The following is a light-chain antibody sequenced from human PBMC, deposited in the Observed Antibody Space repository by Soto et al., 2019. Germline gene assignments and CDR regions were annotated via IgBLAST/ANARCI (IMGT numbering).Light chain of an antibody. V-gene: IGKV1-5*01. CDR1: QSLSNW. CDR2: DAS. Sequence: DIQMTQFPSTLSASAGDRVTITCRASQSLSNWLAWYQQKPGKAPKVLIYDASSLQSGVPSRFSGSGSGTEFTLTISSLHPDDSATYYCQQYNTYTTTFGQGTKLEIK. J-gene: IGKJ2*01. CDR3: QQYNTYTTT.